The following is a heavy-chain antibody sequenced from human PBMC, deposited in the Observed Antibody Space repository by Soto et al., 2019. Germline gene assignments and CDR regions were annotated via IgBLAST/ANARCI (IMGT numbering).Heavy chain of an antibody. CDR1: GGSITGYY. D-gene: IGHD6-19*01. V-gene: IGHV4-59*01. CDR3: ARGSGWFYY. J-gene: IGHJ4*02. Sequence: QVQLQESGPGLVKPSETLSLTCTVSGGSITGYYWSWIRQPPGKGLEWIGYIYSSGSTNYSPSLRXRXTXXVDTSKNQFSLKLSSVTAADTAIYYCARGSGWFYYWGQGTLVTVSS. CDR2: IYSSGST.